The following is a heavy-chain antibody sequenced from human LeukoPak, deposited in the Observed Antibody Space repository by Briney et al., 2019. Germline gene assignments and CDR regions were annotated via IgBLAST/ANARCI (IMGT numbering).Heavy chain of an antibody. CDR3: ARGASYYDSSVGY. J-gene: IGHJ4*02. CDR1: GGSISDYY. CDR2: IYYSGST. Sequence: SETLSLTCTVSGGSISDYYWSWIRQPPGKGLEWIGYIYYSGSTNYNPSLKSRVTISVDTSKNQFSLKLNSVTAAGTAVYYCARGASYYDSSVGYWGQGALVTVSS. D-gene: IGHD3-22*01. V-gene: IGHV4-59*01.